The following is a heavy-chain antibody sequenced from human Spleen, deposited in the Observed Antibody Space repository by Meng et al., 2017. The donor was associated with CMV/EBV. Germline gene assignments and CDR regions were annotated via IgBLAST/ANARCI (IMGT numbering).Heavy chain of an antibody. CDR3: ARGCSSTSCYTAGMDG. D-gene: IGHD2-2*02. CDR2: IYYSGST. J-gene: IGHJ6*02. V-gene: IGHV4-59*01. CDR1: GGSISSYY. Sequence: GSLRLSCTVSGGSISSYYWSWIRQPPGKGLEWNGYIYYSGSTNYNPSLKSRVTISVDTSKNQFSLKLSSVTAADTAVYYCARGCSSTSCYTAGMDGWGQGTTVTVSS.